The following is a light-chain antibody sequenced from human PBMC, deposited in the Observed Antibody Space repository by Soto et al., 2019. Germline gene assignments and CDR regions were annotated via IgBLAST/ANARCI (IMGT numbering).Light chain of an antibody. CDR3: LQTSTFPRT. CDR2: GAS. CDR1: QEIGNF. J-gene: IGKJ1*01. V-gene: IGKV1-12*01. Sequence: DIKMTQSAASVSASVRDRLTISCQASQEIGNFLAWYQQTPGEAPILLIHGASCLSRETPSRYSGGGTGTHFTITISGLQPEDLATCFCLQTSTFPRTFDQGTKVDIK.